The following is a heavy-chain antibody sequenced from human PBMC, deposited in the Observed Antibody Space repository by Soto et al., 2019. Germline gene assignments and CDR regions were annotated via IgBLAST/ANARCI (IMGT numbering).Heavy chain of an antibody. CDR3: ARAFQGGGGYSAYYFDS. J-gene: IGHJ4*02. V-gene: IGHV4-30-2*01. CDR1: GGSFSSGGYS. Sequence: SETLSLTCAVSGGSFSSGGYSWSWIRQPPGKGLEWIGYIFHSGTTYYNPSLKSRVTISVDRSKNQFSLQLSSVTAADTAVYYCARAFQGGGGYSAYYFDSWGQGTLVTVS. D-gene: IGHD2-21*01. CDR2: IFHSGTT.